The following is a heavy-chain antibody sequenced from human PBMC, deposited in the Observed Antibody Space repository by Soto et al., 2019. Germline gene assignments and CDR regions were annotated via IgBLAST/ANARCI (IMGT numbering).Heavy chain of an antibody. Sequence: PSETLSLTCTVSGGSISSGDYYWSWIRQPPGKGLEWIGYIYYSGSTYYNPSLKSRVTISVDTSKNQFSLKLSSVTAADTAVYYCARVFRAISFNWFDPWGQGTPVTVSS. J-gene: IGHJ5*02. D-gene: IGHD2-2*01. CDR2: IYYSGST. CDR3: ARVFRAISFNWFDP. V-gene: IGHV4-30-4*01. CDR1: GGSISSGDYY.